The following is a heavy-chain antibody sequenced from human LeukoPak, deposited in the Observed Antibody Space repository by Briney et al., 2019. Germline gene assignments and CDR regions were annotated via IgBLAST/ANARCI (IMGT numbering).Heavy chain of an antibody. Sequence: SETLSLTCTVSGGSISSYHWNWLRQPPGKGLEWIGYIHYSGNTNYSPSLKSRVTISVDTSKNQFSLYLSSVTAADTAVYYCARGGYYDVLTGYYVYLDYWGQGTLITASS. D-gene: IGHD3-9*01. CDR1: GGSISSYH. J-gene: IGHJ4*02. CDR2: IHYSGNT. V-gene: IGHV4-59*01. CDR3: ARGGYYDVLTGYYVYLDY.